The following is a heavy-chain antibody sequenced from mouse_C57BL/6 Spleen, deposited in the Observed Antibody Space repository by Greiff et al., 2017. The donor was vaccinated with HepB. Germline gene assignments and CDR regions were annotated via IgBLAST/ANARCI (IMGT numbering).Heavy chain of an antibody. D-gene: IGHD2-4*01. CDR2: IDPENGDT. CDR3: ARLMNTTYFDV. Sequence: EVQLQQSGAELVRPGASVKFSCTASGFNIKDDYMHWVKQRPEQGLEWIGWIDPENGDTEYASKFQGKATITADTSSNTAYLQLSSLTSEDTAVYYCARLMNTTYFDVWGTGTTVTVSS. J-gene: IGHJ1*03. V-gene: IGHV14-4*01. CDR1: GFNIKDDY.